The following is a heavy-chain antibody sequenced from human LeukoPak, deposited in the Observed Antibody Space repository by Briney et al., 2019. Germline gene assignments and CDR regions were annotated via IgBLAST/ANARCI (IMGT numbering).Heavy chain of an antibody. CDR3: ARPKGYCSSTSCYTDAFDI. Sequence: GESLKISCKGSGYSFTSYWNGWVRQMPGKGLEWMGIIYPGDSDTRYSPSFQGQVTISADKSISTAYLQWSSLKASDTAMYYCARPKGYCSSTSCYTDAFDIWGQGTMVTVSS. V-gene: IGHV5-51*01. D-gene: IGHD2-2*01. CDR1: GYSFTSYW. J-gene: IGHJ3*02. CDR2: IYPGDSDT.